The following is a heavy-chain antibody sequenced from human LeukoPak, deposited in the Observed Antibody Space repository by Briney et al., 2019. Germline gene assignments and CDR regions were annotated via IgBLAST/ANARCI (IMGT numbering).Heavy chain of an antibody. J-gene: IGHJ4*02. CDR2: IYHSGIT. V-gene: IGHV4-38-2*02. D-gene: IGHD2-2*01. Sequence: SETLSLTCTVSGYSITSGYYCGWIRQPPGKGLEWIGSIYHSGITYYKPSLKSRVAISVDTSNNQFSLKLSSVTAADTAVYYCARGAPDIVVVPAALDYWGQGTLVTVSS. CDR1: GYSITSGYY. CDR3: ARGAPDIVVVPAALDY.